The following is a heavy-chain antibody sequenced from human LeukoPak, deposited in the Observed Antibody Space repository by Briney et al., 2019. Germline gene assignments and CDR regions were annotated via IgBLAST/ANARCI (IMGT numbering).Heavy chain of an antibody. CDR1: GFTFSSYA. V-gene: IGHV3-21*01. Sequence: GGSLRLSCAASGFTFSSYAMKWVRQAPGKGLEWVSYISTSSSYIYYADSVKGRFIISRDNPKNSLYLQMDSLRAEDTAVYYCARVRTGITGKWYFDFWGRGTLVTVSS. CDR3: ARVRTGITGKWYFDF. CDR2: ISTSSSYI. D-gene: IGHD1-1*01. J-gene: IGHJ2*01.